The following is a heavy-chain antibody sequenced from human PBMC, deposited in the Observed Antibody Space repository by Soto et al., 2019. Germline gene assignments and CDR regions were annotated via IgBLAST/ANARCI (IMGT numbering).Heavy chain of an antibody. CDR3: ARLHCSSATCPFDP. V-gene: IGHV3-49*03. CDR2: IISKAYGGTT. D-gene: IGHD2-2*01. CDR1: GFTFGDFA. Sequence: PGGSLRLSCTASGFTFGDFAMSWFRQAPGKGLEWVGFIISKAYGGTTEYAASVKGRFTISRDDSKSFAYLEMNSLKTEDTAVYYCARLHCSSATCPFDPWGQGTLVTVSS. J-gene: IGHJ5*02.